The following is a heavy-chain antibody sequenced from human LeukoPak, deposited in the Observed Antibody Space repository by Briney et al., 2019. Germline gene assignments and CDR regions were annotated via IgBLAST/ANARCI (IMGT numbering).Heavy chain of an antibody. V-gene: IGHV4-39*02. CDR1: GGSIITTDDY. Sequence: SETLSLTCTVSGGSIITTDDYWGWIRQPPGQGLERIATIRYGGNTYYNPSLKSRVAISVDTSKNHLSLKMTSVTAADTAVYYCAKLRGGVQLWGDWGQGTLVPVSS. CDR2: IRYGGNT. D-gene: IGHD3-16*01. CDR3: AKLRGGVQLWGD. J-gene: IGHJ4*02.